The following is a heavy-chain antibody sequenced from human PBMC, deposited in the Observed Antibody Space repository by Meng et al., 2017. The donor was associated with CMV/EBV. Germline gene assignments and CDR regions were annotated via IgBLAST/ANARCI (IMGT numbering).Heavy chain of an antibody. V-gene: IGHV3-30*02. Sequence: GESLKISCAASGFTFSSYGMHWVRQAPGKGLEWVAFIRYDGSNKYYADSVKGRFTISRDNSKNTLYLQMNSLRAEDTAVYYCARAAYLPEIQLWSRSYYYYGMDVWGQGTTVTVSS. J-gene: IGHJ6*02. CDR3: ARAAYLPEIQLWSRSYYYYGMDV. CDR2: IRYDGSNK. D-gene: IGHD5-18*01. CDR1: GFTFSSYG.